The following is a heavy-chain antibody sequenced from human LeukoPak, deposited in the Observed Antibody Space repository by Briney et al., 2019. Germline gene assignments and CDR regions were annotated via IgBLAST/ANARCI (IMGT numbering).Heavy chain of an antibody. CDR2: ISSSGSTI. CDR1: GFTFSSYE. Sequence: GGSLRRSCAASGFTFSSYEMNWVRQAPGKGLEWVSYISSSGSTIYYADSVKGRFTISRDNAKNSLYLQMNSLRAEDTAVYYCARDIRHYDILTGYPDYWGQGTLVTVSS. CDR3: ARDIRHYDILTGYPDY. V-gene: IGHV3-48*03. J-gene: IGHJ4*02. D-gene: IGHD3-9*01.